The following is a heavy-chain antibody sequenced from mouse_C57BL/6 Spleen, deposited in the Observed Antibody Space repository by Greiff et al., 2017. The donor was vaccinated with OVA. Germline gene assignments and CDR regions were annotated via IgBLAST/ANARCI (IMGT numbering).Heavy chain of an antibody. CDR2: INPSSGYT. V-gene: IGHV1-4*01. J-gene: IGHJ4*01. Sequence: QVQLQQSGAELARPGASVKMSCKASGYTFTSYTMHWVKQRPGQGLEWIGYINPSSGYTKYNQKFKDKATLTADKSSSTAYMQLSSLTSEDSAVYYCARDSSGYVPYAMDYWGQGTSVTVSS. D-gene: IGHD3-2*02. CDR1: GYTFTSYT. CDR3: ARDSSGYVPYAMDY.